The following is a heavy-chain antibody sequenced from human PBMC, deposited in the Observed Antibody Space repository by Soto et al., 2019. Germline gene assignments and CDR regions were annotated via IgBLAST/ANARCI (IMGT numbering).Heavy chain of an antibody. CDR2: INHSGST. CDR3: ARGRGSGRIVATSRSALFDY. J-gene: IGHJ4*02. Sequence: SETLSLTCAVYGGSFSGYYWSWIRQPPGKGLEWIGEINHSGSTNYNPSLKSRVTISVDTSKNQFSLKLSSVTAADTAVYYCARGRGSGRIVATSRSALFDYWGQGTLVTVPQ. CDR1: GGSFSGYY. V-gene: IGHV4-34*01. D-gene: IGHD5-12*01.